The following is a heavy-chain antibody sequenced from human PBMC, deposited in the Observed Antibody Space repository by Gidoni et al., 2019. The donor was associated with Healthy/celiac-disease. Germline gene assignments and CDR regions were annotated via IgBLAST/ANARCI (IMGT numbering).Heavy chain of an antibody. D-gene: IGHD1-1*01. Sequence: QVQLQESGPGLVKPSETLSLTCTVSGCSISSYYWSWIRQPPGKGLEWIGYIYYSGSTNYNPSLKSRVTISVDTSKNQFSLKLSSVTAADTAVYYCARGPRRQDAFDIWGQGTMVTVSS. CDR1: GCSISSYY. V-gene: IGHV4-59*01. CDR3: ARGPRRQDAFDI. CDR2: IYYSGST. J-gene: IGHJ3*02.